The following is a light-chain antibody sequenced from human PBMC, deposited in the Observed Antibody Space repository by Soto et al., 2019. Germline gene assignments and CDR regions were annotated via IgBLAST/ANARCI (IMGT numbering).Light chain of an antibody. CDR3: HGYGSSPHT. J-gene: IGKJ4*01. V-gene: IGKV3-20*01. CDR1: QSLSRRS. Sequence: EIVLTQSPGTLSLSPGERGTLSCRAGQSLSRRSLAWYQQKPGQAPRLLIYGASNRASGVPDRFIGGGSGADFTLTISELEPGVFAVYDCHGYGSSPHTVGGGTKVDIK. CDR2: GAS.